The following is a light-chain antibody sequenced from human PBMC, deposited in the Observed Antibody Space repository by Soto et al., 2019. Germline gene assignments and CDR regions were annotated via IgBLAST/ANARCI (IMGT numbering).Light chain of an antibody. CDR3: CSYVGASIYV. V-gene: IGLV2-23*02. CDR1: NSDVGNYNL. J-gene: IGLJ1*01. CDR2: AVS. Sequence: QSALTQPASVSGSPGQWITISCAGTNSDVGNYNLVSWYQHHPGKAPRLIIYAVSKRPSGISDRFSGSKSGSTASLTISGLQPEDEADYHCCSYVGASIYVFGTGTKVTVL.